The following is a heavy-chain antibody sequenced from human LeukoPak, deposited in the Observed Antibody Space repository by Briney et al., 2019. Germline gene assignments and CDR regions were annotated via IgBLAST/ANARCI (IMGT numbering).Heavy chain of an antibody. D-gene: IGHD2-15*01. Sequence: PSQTLSPTCTVSGGSISSGGYYWSWIRQPPGKGLEWIGYIYHSGSTYYNPSLKSRVTISVDRSKNQFSLKLSSVTAADTAVYYCARGYCSGGSCYSYYYYYMDVWGKGTTVTVSS. CDR3: ARGYCSGGSCYSYYYYYMDV. V-gene: IGHV4-30-2*01. CDR2: IYHSGST. J-gene: IGHJ6*03. CDR1: GGSISSGGYY.